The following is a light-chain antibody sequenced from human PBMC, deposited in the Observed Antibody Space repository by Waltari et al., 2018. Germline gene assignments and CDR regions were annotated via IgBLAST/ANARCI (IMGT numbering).Light chain of an antibody. CDR1: SSDVADYYY. Sequence: QSALTQPASVSGSPGQSITISCTGTSSDVADYYYVSWYQQRPGKAPKVVIYDVNNRHSGISNRVSGSKSGNTASLTISGLQDEDEADYFCSSYTTSATWVCGGGTKLTVL. CDR3: SSYTTSATWV. V-gene: IGLV2-14*03. CDR2: DVN. J-gene: IGLJ3*02.